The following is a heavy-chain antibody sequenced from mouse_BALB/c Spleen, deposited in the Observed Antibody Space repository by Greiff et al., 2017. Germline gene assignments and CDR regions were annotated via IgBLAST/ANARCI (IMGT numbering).Heavy chain of an antibody. D-gene: IGHD2-1*01. Sequence: EVKLVESGGGLVKPGGSLKLSCAASGFTFSSYAMSWVRQSPEKRLEWVAEISSGGSYTYYQDTVTGRFTLSRDNAKNTLYLEMSSLRSEDTAMYYCARVYYGNYGFAYWGQGTLVTVSA. CDR2: ISSGGSYT. CDR1: GFTFSSYA. CDR3: ARVYYGNYGFAY. V-gene: IGHV5-9-4*01. J-gene: IGHJ3*01.